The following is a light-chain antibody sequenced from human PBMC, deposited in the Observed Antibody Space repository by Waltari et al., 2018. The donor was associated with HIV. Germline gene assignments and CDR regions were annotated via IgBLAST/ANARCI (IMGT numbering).Light chain of an antibody. CDR3: NSYATSNIVV. CDR1: SSDVGGYNY. V-gene: IGLV2-14*01. J-gene: IGLJ2*01. Sequence: QSALTQPASVSGFPGQSITISCTGSSSDVGGYNYVSWYQQFPGKAPKLLIFEVSNQPSGVSDRVSGSKSGNTASLTISGLQAEDEADYYCNSYATSNIVVFGGGTKVTVL. CDR2: EVS.